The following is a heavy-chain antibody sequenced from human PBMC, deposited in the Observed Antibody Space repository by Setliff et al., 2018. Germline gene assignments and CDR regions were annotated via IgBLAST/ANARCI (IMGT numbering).Heavy chain of an antibody. D-gene: IGHD3-22*01. Sequence: PGGSLRLSCAASGFTFSSYSMNWVRQAPGKGLEWVSSISSSSSYIYYADSVKGRFTISRDNAKNSLYLQMNSLRAEDTAVYYCARDHPSYYDSSGYYHEYFQHWGQGTLVTVSS. CDR2: ISSSSSYI. J-gene: IGHJ1*01. CDR1: GFTFSSYS. V-gene: IGHV3-21*01. CDR3: ARDHPSYYDSSGYYHEYFQH.